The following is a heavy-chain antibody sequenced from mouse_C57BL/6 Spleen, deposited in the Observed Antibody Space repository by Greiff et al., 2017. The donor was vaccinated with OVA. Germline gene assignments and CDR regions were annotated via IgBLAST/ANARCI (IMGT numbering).Heavy chain of an antibody. J-gene: IGHJ2*01. CDR3: ARSGTTVVTPLGD. CDR2: INPSNGGT. D-gene: IGHD1-1*01. CDR1: GYTFTSYW. V-gene: IGHV1-53*01. Sequence: QVQLQQPGTELVKPGASVKLSCKASGYTFTSYWMHWVKQRPGQGLEWIGNINPSNGGTNYNEKFKSKATLTVDKSSSTAYMQLSSLTSEDSAVYECARSGTTVVTPLGDWGQGTTLTVSS.